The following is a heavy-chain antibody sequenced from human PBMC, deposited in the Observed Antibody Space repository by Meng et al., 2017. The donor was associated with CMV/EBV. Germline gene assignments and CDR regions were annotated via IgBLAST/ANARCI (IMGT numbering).Heavy chain of an antibody. CDR3: AKWGHSGYDP. CDR2: ISSSSSYI. CDR1: GFTFSSYS. D-gene: IGHD5-12*01. Sequence: GESLKISCAASGFTFSSYSMNWVRQAPGKGLEWVSSISSSSSYIYYADSVKGRFTISGDNAKNSLYLQMNSLRAEDTAVYYCAKWGHSGYDPWGQGTLVTVSS. J-gene: IGHJ5*02. V-gene: IGHV3-21*04.